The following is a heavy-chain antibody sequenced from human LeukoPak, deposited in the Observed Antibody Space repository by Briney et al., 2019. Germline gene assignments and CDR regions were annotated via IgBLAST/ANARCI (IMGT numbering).Heavy chain of an antibody. D-gene: IGHD6-13*01. Sequence: GRSLRLSCAASGFTFDDYAMHWVRQAPGKGLEWVSGISWNSGSIGYADSVKGRSTISRDNAKNSLYLQMNSLRAEDTALYYCAKDTSWGIAAAGTNFDYWGQGTLVTVSS. CDR2: ISWNSGSI. V-gene: IGHV3-9*01. CDR3: AKDTSWGIAAAGTNFDY. J-gene: IGHJ4*02. CDR1: GFTFDDYA.